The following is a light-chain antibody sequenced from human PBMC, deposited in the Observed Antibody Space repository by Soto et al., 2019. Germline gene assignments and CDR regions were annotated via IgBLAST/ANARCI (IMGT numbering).Light chain of an antibody. CDR1: QSLLHSNGYNY. V-gene: IGKV2-28*01. J-gene: IGKJ1*01. CDR2: LGS. Sequence: DIVMTQSPLSLPVTPGEPASISCRSSQSLLHSNGYNYLDWYLQKPGQSPQLLIYLGSKLASGVPDRFSGSGLGTDFTLKISRVEAEDVGVYYCMQALQTPWTFGQGTKVEIK. CDR3: MQALQTPWT.